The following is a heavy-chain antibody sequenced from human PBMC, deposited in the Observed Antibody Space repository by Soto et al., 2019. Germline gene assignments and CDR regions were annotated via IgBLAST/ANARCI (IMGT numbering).Heavy chain of an antibody. V-gene: IGHV3-72*01. J-gene: IGHJ4*02. D-gene: IGHD1-7*01. CDR2: SRDKGNSYST. CDR3: ARSIPGSTSFDS. Sequence: EVHLVESGGGLVQPGGSLRLSCAGSGFTFSDYYIDWVRQAPGKGLEWVVRSRDKGNSYSTDYDASVKGSFTVSRDTSKNSLYLQMNSLKDDDTSLYYCARSIPGSTSFDSWGQGTLVTVSS. CDR1: GFTFSDYY.